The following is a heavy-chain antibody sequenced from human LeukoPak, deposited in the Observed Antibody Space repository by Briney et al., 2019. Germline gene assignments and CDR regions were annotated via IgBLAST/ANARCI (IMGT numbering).Heavy chain of an antibody. Sequence: ASVKVSCKASGYTFTGYYMHWVRQAPGQGLEWMGWINPNSGGTNYAQKFQGWVTMTRDTSISTAYMELSRLRSDDTAVYYCARGRRMDCSGGSCYELGYWGQGTLVTVSS. CDR2: INPNSGGT. V-gene: IGHV1-2*04. CDR1: GYTFTGYY. CDR3: ARGRRMDCSGGSCYELGY. D-gene: IGHD2-15*01. J-gene: IGHJ4*02.